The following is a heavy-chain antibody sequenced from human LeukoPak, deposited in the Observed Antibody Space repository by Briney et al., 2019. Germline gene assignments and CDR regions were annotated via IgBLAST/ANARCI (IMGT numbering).Heavy chain of an antibody. Sequence: ASVKVSCKASGYTFTGYYMHWVRQAPGQGLEWMGWINPNSGGTNYAQKFQGWVTMTRGTSISTAYMELSRLRSDDTAVYYCAREVPIAAAGIGFDPWGQGTLVTVSS. V-gene: IGHV1-2*04. D-gene: IGHD6-13*01. J-gene: IGHJ5*02. CDR1: GYTFTGYY. CDR3: AREVPIAAAGIGFDP. CDR2: INPNSGGT.